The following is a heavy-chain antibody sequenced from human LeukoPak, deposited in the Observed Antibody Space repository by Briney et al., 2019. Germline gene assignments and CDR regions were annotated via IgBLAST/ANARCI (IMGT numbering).Heavy chain of an antibody. CDR3: AKRRDYCSSTSCYVLGAFDI. D-gene: IGHD2-2*01. CDR1: GFTFSSYA. Sequence: GGSLRLSCAASGFTFSSYAMSWVRHAPGKGLEWVSAISGSGGSTYYADSVKGRFTISRDNSKNTLYLQMNSLRAEDTAVYYCAKRRDYCSSTSCYVLGAFDIWGQGTMVTVSS. CDR2: ISGSGGST. V-gene: IGHV3-23*01. J-gene: IGHJ3*02.